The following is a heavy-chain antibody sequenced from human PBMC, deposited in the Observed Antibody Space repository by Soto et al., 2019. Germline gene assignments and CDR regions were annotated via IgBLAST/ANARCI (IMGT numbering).Heavy chain of an antibody. CDR1: GFTFSSYW. D-gene: IGHD6-6*01. CDR2: IKQDGSEK. J-gene: IGHJ4*02. V-gene: IGHV3-7*05. Sequence: GGSLRLSCAASGFTFSSYWMSWVRQAPGKGLEWVANIKQDGSEKYYVDSVKGRFTISRDNAKNSLYLQMNSLRAEDTAVYYCAREGASDEYSGFDVVSYFDYWGQGTLVTVSS. CDR3: AREGASDEYSGFDVVSYFDY.